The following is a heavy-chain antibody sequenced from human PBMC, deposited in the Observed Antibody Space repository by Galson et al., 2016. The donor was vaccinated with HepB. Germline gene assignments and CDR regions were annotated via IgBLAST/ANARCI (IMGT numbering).Heavy chain of an antibody. J-gene: IGHJ6*02. CDR3: ARDRGFSDWLPIAAHYYGMDV. Sequence: SLRLSCAASGFTFSSYSMNWVRQAPGKGLEWLSYITSDSLTIYYADSVKGRFTISRDNAKNSLYLQMNSLTDEDTAVYYCARDRGFSDWLPIAAHYYGMDVWGLGTTVTVSS. V-gene: IGHV3-48*02. CDR1: GFTFSSYS. D-gene: IGHD3-9*01. CDR2: ITSDSLTI.